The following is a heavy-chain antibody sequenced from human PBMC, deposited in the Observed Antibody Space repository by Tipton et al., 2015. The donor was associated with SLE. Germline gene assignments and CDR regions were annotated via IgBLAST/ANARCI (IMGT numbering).Heavy chain of an antibody. CDR1: GGSFSGYY. V-gene: IGHV4-34*01. Sequence: TLSLTCAVYGGSFSGYYWSWIRQPPGKGLEWIGEINHSGSTNYNPSLKSRVTISVDTSKNQFSLKLSSVTAADTAVYYCARMSSGWSVGAFDIWGQGRMVTVSS. CDR2: INHSGST. CDR3: ARMSSGWSVGAFDI. J-gene: IGHJ3*02. D-gene: IGHD6-13*01.